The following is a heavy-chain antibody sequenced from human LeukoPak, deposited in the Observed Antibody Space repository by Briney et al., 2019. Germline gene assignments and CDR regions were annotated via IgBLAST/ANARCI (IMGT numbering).Heavy chain of an antibody. CDR2: IYYSGST. CDR3: ARIIAVVGDAFDI. CDR1: GGSISSYY. V-gene: IGHV4-59*08. J-gene: IGHJ3*02. Sequence: NPSETLSLTCTVSGGSISSYYWSWIRQPPGKGLEWIGYIYYSGSTNYNPSLKSRVTISVDTSKNQFSLKLSSVTAADTAVYYCARIIAVVGDAFDIWGQGTMVTVSS. D-gene: IGHD6-19*01.